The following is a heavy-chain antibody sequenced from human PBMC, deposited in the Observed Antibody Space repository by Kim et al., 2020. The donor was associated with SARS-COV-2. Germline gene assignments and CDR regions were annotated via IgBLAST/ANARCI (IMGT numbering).Heavy chain of an antibody. J-gene: IGHJ6*03. V-gene: IGHV4-34*01. CDR1: GESFSDFS. D-gene: IGHD3-3*01. Sequence: SETLSLTCAVFGESFSDFSWTWIRQSSGKGLEWIGEINQSGSTNYNPSLKSRVTISLDTSKNQFSLKVTSVTAADTAIYYCARGRVGVVPFPVLGLGPFWNYPYRDVWGKGATATVS. CDR2: INQSGST. CDR3: ARGRVGVVPFPVLGLGPFWNYPYRDV.